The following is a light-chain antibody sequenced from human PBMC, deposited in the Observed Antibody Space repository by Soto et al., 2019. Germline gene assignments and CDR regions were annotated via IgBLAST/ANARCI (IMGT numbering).Light chain of an antibody. CDR1: QSVSSSY. CDR2: GAS. J-gene: IGKJ1*01. Sequence: EIVLTQSPGTLSLSPGERATLSCRASQSVSSSYLAWYQQKPGQAPRLLIYGASSRATGIPDRFSGSGSGTDFPLTISRLEPEDCAVYYCQQYGSSSWTFGQGTKVEIK. V-gene: IGKV3-20*01. CDR3: QQYGSSSWT.